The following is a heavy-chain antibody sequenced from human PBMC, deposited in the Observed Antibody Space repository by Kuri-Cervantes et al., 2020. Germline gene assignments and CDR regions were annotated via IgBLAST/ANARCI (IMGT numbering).Heavy chain of an antibody. J-gene: IGHJ3*02. CDR2: INSDGSST. V-gene: IGHV3-74*01. D-gene: IGHD6-19*01. Sequence: GGSLRLSCAASGFTFSSYWMHWVRQVPGKGLVWVSRINSDGSSTRYADSVKGRFTISRDNAKNTLYLQMNSLRAEDTAVYYCARFPGYSSGWYYDAFDIWGQGTMVTVSS. CDR3: ARFPGYSSGWYYDAFDI. CDR1: GFTFSSYW.